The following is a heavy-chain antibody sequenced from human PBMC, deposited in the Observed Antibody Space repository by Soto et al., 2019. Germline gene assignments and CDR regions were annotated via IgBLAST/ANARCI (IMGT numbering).Heavy chain of an antibody. CDR3: ATEKPYSSSWHRPFDP. Sequence: ASVKVSCKVSGYTLTELSMHWVRQAPVKGLEWMGGFDPEDGETIYAQKFQGRVTMTEDTSTDTAYMELSSLRSEDTAVYYCATEKPYSSSWHRPFDPWGQGTLVIVSS. D-gene: IGHD6-13*01. V-gene: IGHV1-24*01. CDR2: FDPEDGET. J-gene: IGHJ5*02. CDR1: GYTLTELS.